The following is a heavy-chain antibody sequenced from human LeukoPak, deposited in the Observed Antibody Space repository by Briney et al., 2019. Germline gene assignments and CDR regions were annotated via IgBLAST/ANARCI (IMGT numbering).Heavy chain of an antibody. J-gene: IGHJ4*02. Sequence: GGSLRLSCAASGFTFDDYGMSWVRQAPGKGLEWVSGINWNSGSRGYADSVKGRFTISRDNTKNSVYLQMNSLRGEDTGVYYCAMDSYGPDDYWGQGTLVTVSS. CDR1: GFTFDDYG. D-gene: IGHD5-18*01. CDR2: INWNSGSR. V-gene: IGHV3-20*04. CDR3: AMDSYGPDDY.